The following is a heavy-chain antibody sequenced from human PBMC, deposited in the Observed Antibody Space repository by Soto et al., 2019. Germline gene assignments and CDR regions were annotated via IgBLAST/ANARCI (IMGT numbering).Heavy chain of an antibody. J-gene: IGHJ4*02. CDR2: IYYSGST. V-gene: IGHV4-30-4*01. Sequence: TSETLSLTCTVSGGSISSGDYYWSWIRQPPGKGLEWIGYIYYSGSTYYNPSLKSRVTISVDTSKNQFSLKLSSVTAADTAVYYCARGVWSGHRDYWGQGTLVTAPQ. CDR3: ARGVWSGHRDY. D-gene: IGHD3-3*01. CDR1: GGSISSGDYY.